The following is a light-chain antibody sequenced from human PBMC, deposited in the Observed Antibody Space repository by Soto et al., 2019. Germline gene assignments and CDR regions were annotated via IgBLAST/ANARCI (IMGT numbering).Light chain of an antibody. V-gene: IGKV3-20*01. Sequence: EIVLTQSPGTLSLSPGERATLSCRASQSVSSSYLAWYQQNRGQAPRLLIYGAFSRAPGIPDRFGGSGSGTDFTLTISRLEPEDFAVYDCQQYGSSRWTFGQGTKVEIK. CDR3: QQYGSSRWT. J-gene: IGKJ1*01. CDR2: GAF. CDR1: QSVSSSY.